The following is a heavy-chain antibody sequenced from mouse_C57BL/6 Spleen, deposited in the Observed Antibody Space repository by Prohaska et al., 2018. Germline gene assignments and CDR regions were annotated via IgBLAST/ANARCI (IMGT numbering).Heavy chain of an antibody. V-gene: IGHV7-1*01. CDR3: ARDEWFAY. J-gene: IGHJ3*01. Sequence: EVKLVESGGGLVQSGRSLRLSCATSGFTFSDFYMEWVRQAPGKGLEWIAASRNKANDYTTEYSASVRGRIIVSRDTSQSILYLQMNALRAEDTAIYYCARDEWFAYWGQGTLVTVSA. CDR1: GFTFSDFY. CDR2: SRNKANDYTT.